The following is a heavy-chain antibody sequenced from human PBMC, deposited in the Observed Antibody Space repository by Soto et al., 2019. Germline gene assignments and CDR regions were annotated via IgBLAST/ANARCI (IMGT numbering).Heavy chain of an antibody. D-gene: IGHD3-3*02. Sequence: QVQLQGSGPGLVKPSQTLSLTCTVSGGSINIGGYYWSWIRQHPGKGLEWIVYIYYSGSTFYNPSLKSRVTISFDTSKNQFSLKLNSVTAADTAVYYCARTAWHFFDYWGQGTLVTVSS. J-gene: IGHJ4*02. V-gene: IGHV4-31*03. CDR3: ARTAWHFFDY. CDR1: GGSINIGGYY. CDR2: IYYSGST.